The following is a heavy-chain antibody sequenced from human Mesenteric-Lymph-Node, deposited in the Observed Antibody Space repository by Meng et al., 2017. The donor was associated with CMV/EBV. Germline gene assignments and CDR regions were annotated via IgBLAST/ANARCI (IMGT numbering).Heavy chain of an antibody. CDR1: GYTFTDYD. D-gene: IGHD2-2*01. Sequence: ASVKVSCKASGYTFTDYDINWVRQATGQGLEWMGWMNPNSGNTGCSQKFQGRVTMTRDTSISTAYMELSSLRSEDTAVYFCARGRQLGVPYYFDYWGQGTLVTVSS. J-gene: IGHJ4*02. V-gene: IGHV1-8*02. CDR3: ARGRQLGVPYYFDY. CDR2: MNPNSGNT.